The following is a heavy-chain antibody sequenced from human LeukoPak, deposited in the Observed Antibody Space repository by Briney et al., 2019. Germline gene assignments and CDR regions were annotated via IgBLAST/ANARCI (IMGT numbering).Heavy chain of an antibody. CDR1: GFTFSSYA. J-gene: IGHJ5*02. CDR3: AKSGDIVVVPAARNWFDP. V-gene: IGHV3-23*01. CDR2: ISGSGGST. Sequence: GGSLRLSSAASGFTFSSYAMSWVRQAPGKGLEWVSAISGSGGSTYYADSVKGRFTISRDNSKNTLYLQMNSLRAEDTAVYYCAKSGDIVVVPAARNWFDPWGQGTLVTVSS. D-gene: IGHD2-2*01.